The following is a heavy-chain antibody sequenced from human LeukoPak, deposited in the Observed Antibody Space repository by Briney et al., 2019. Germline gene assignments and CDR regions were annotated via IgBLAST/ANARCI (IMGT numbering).Heavy chain of an antibody. Sequence: GGSLRLSCAASGFTFSSYSMNWVRQAPGKGLEWVSYISSSSSTIYYADSVKGRFTISRDNAKNSLYLQMNSLRVEDTAVYYCARGVVTGVDAFDIWGQGTMVTVSS. CDR2: ISSSSSTI. J-gene: IGHJ3*02. CDR3: ARGVVTGVDAFDI. CDR1: GFTFSSYS. D-gene: IGHD4-23*01. V-gene: IGHV3-48*04.